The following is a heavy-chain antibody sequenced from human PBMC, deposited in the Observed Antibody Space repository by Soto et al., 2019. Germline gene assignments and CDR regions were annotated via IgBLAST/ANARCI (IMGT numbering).Heavy chain of an antibody. D-gene: IGHD6-13*01. J-gene: IGHJ6*02. CDR3: ARASGYSSSWYPLNPYYYYYGMDV. CDR2: INPSGGST. CDR1: GYTFTSYY. Sequence: ASVKVSCKASGYTFTSYYMHWVRQAPGQGLEWMGIINPSGGSTSYAQKFQGRVTMTRDTSTSTVYMELSSLRSEDTAVYYCARASGYSSSWYPLNPYYYYYGMDVWGQRTTVTVSS. V-gene: IGHV1-46*01.